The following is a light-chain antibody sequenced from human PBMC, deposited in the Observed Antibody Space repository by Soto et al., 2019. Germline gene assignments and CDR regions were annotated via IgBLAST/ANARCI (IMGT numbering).Light chain of an antibody. Sequence: EIVMTQSPATLSVSPGERVTLSCRASQSVSRFLAWYQQRPGQAPRLLLYDTSTRATGVPARFSGSGSGTEFSLTISSLQSEDVAVYYCQQYDNWPPCTFGQGTKLEVK. V-gene: IGKV3-15*01. CDR1: QSVSRF. CDR3: QQYDNWPPCT. J-gene: IGKJ2*02. CDR2: DTS.